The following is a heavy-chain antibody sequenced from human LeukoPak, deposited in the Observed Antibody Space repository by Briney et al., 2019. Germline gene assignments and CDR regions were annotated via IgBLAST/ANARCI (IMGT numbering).Heavy chain of an antibody. CDR1: GFTLSSYA. Sequence: GGSLRLSCVASGFTLSSYAMSWVRQAPGKGLEWVSGISGSGSTTFYVDSVKGRFTISRDNSKNTLYLQMNSLRAEDTAIYYCAKGFRGYSSSFFDYWGQGTLVTVSS. D-gene: IGHD6-13*01. CDR2: ISGSGSTT. V-gene: IGHV3-23*01. J-gene: IGHJ4*02. CDR3: AKGFRGYSSSFFDY.